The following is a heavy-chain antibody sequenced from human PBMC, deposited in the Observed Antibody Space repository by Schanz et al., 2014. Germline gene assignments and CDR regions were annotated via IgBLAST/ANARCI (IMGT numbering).Heavy chain of an antibody. Sequence: QVHLVESGGRVVQPGGSLRLSCAASGFNFSTYALHWVRQAPGKGLEWVAVISYDGINKYYADSVKGRFTISRGNSKNTVYLQMSSLRAEDTAVYYCVKDPGRSSSNSNWFDPWGQGTLVTVSS. J-gene: IGHJ5*02. D-gene: IGHD2-2*01. CDR2: ISYDGINK. CDR3: VKDPGRSSSNSNWFDP. CDR1: GFNFSTYA. V-gene: IGHV3-30*14.